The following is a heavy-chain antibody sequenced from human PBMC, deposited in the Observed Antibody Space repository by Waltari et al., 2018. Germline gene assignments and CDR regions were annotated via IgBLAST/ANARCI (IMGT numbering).Heavy chain of an antibody. CDR3: ATSPLISAHRIDY. CDR1: GGSISSHY. CDR2: IYYSGST. V-gene: IGHV4-59*03. Sequence: QVQLQESGPGLVKPSETLSLTCTVSGGSISSHYWSWIRQPPGKGLEWIGYIYYSGSTNYNPSLKSRVTITADTSTDTAYMELSSLRAEDTAVYYCATSPLISAHRIDYWGQGTLVTVSS. J-gene: IGHJ4*02.